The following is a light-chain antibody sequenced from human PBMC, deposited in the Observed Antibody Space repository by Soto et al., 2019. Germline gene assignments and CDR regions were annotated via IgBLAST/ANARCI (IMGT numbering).Light chain of an antibody. Sequence: EMVMTLSPATLSVSPAERATVSCRASKSVSSNLSWYQQKPGQAPRILIYASFNRATGIPDRFSGSASGTDFTLTINRLEHEDFAVYYCQLYGISPHFGQGTRLEI. CDR3: QLYGISPH. J-gene: IGKJ5*01. CDR1: KSVSSN. V-gene: IGKV3-20*01. CDR2: ASF.